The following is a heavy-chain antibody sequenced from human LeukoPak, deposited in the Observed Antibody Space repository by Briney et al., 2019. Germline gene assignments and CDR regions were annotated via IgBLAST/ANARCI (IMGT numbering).Heavy chain of an antibody. V-gene: IGHV3-7*01. Sequence: GGSLRLSCAASGFTFSDYWMSWVRQAPGEGLEWVAHIKEDGSEKYYVESVKGRFTISRDNAKNSLYLQMNSLRAEDTAVYFCAREYYYDSSGYGSFGYWGQGTLVTVSS. CDR3: AREYYYDSSGYGSFGY. CDR2: IKEDGSEK. J-gene: IGHJ4*02. D-gene: IGHD3-22*01. CDR1: GFTFSDYW.